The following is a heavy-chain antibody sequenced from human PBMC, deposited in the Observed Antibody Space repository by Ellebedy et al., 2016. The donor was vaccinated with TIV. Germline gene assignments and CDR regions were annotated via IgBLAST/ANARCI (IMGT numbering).Heavy chain of an antibody. D-gene: IGHD3-22*01. J-gene: IGHJ4*02. CDR2: INAGNGNT. V-gene: IGHV1-3*01. Sequence: ASVKVSCKASGYTFTSYAMHWVRQAPGQRLEWMGWINAGNGNTKYSQKFQGRVTITRATSASTAYMELSSLRSEDTAVYYCARAPGYYYDSSGSLDYWGQGTLVTVSS. CDR1: GYTFTSYA. CDR3: ARAPGYYYDSSGSLDY.